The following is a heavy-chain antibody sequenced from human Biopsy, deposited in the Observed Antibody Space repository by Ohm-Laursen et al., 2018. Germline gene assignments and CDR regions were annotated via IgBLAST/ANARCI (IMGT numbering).Heavy chain of an antibody. Sequence: SLRLSCAAPGFTFKNDNMHWVRQAPGKGLEWVAAIYNDGINEYYADSVKGRFTISRDNSKNTLYLQMNSLRADDTAVYYCALAAAQTVTHFDYWGQGTLVTVSS. CDR3: ALAAAQTVTHFDY. V-gene: IGHV3-33*01. CDR1: GFTFKNDN. J-gene: IGHJ4*02. CDR2: IYNDGINE. D-gene: IGHD4-17*01.